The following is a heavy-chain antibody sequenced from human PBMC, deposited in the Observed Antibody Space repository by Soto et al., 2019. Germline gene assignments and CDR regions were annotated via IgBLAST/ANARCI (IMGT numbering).Heavy chain of an antibody. V-gene: IGHV1-69*12. CDR3: ARVPYYDSSAKGGYFDY. J-gene: IGHJ4*02. D-gene: IGHD3-22*01. Sequence: QVQLVQSGAEVKKPGSSVKVSCKASGGTFSSYAISWVRQAPGQGLEWMGGIIPIFGTANYAQKFQGRVTITADESTSTGYMELSSLRSEDTAVYYCARVPYYDSSAKGGYFDYWGQGTLVTVSS. CDR1: GGTFSSYA. CDR2: IIPIFGTA.